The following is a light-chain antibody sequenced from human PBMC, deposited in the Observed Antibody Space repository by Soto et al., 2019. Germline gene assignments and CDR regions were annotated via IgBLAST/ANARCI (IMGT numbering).Light chain of an antibody. CDR2: DAS. V-gene: IGKV3-11*01. CDR3: QQRYNSLT. Sequence: IVLTQSPATLSLSPGERATLSCRASQSVTRYLAWYQQKPGQAPRLLIYDASNRATGIPARFSGSGSGTDFTLTISSLESEDFAVYYCQQRYNSLTFGGGTKVEIK. J-gene: IGKJ4*01. CDR1: QSVTRY.